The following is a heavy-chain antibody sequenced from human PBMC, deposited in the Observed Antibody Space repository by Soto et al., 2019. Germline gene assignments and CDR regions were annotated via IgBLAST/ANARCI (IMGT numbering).Heavy chain of an antibody. D-gene: IGHD2-8*01. V-gene: IGHV4-31*03. CDR2: IYYSGST. CDR1: GGSISSGGYY. Sequence: SEILSLTCTVSGGSISSGGYYWSWIRQHPGKGLEWIGYIYYSGSTYYNPSLKSRVTISVDTSKNQFSLKLSSVTAADTAVYYCARDQRCGPKCNGMDVWGQGTTVTVSS. J-gene: IGHJ6*02. CDR3: ARDQRCGPKCNGMDV.